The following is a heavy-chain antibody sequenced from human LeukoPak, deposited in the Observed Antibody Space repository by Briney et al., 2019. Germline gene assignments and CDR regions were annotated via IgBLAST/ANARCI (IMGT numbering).Heavy chain of an antibody. J-gene: IGHJ4*02. CDR2: IKQDGSEK. D-gene: IGHD1-1*01. V-gene: IGHV3-7*01. CDR3: AKPYPTLTTSAVLDN. Sequence: PGGSLRLSCAASGFTFSSYWMSWVRQAPGKGLEWVANIKQDGSEKYYVDSVKGRFTISRDNAKNSLYLQINTLRTDDAAIYYCAKPYPTLTTSAVLDNWGQGTLVTVSS. CDR1: GFTFSSYW.